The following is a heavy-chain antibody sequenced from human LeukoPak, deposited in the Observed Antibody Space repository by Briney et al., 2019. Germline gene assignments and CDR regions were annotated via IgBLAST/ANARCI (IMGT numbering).Heavy chain of an antibody. D-gene: IGHD3-3*01. V-gene: IGHV3-23*01. J-gene: IGHJ4*02. Sequence: PGGSLRLSCAASGFTFSSYAMSWVRQAPGKGLEWVSAISGSGGSTYYADSVKGRFTISRDNSKNALYLQMNSLRAEDTAVYYCAKGSKYDFWSGYPDYWGQGTLVTVSS. CDR1: GFTFSSYA. CDR3: AKGSKYDFWSGYPDY. CDR2: ISGSGGST.